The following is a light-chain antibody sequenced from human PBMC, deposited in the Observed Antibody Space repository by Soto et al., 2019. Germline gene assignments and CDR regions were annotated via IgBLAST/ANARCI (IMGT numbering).Light chain of an antibody. Sequence: PGERVTLSCWASQSVSSSYLAWYQQKPGQAPRLLIYDASNRATGIPARFSGSGSGTDITLTISILEPEDFAVYYCQQRSNWWTFGQGTKVDI. CDR1: QSVSSSY. J-gene: IGKJ1*01. CDR2: DAS. V-gene: IGKV3D-20*02. CDR3: QQRSNWWT.